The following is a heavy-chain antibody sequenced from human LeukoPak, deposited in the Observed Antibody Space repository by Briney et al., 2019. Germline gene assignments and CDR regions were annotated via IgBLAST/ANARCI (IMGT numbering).Heavy chain of an antibody. Sequence: PSETQSLTCTVSRYDINSVYYWGWIRQPPGKGLEWIGSIYHSGSTYYNASLKSRVTISMDTSRNKFSLNLNSVTAADTAVYYCARAGGYYGSGSFLDYWGQGLLVTVSS. CDR1: RYDINSVYY. J-gene: IGHJ4*02. CDR3: ARAGGYYGSGSFLDY. V-gene: IGHV4-38-2*02. CDR2: IYHSGST. D-gene: IGHD3-10*01.